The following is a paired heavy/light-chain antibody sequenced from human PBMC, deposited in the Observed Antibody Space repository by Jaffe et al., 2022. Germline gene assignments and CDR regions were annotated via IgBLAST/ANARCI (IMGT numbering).Heavy chain of an antibody. V-gene: IGHV7-4-1*02. J-gene: IGHJ4*02. CDR2: INTHTGSP. CDR1: GSSFFSYS. D-gene: IGHD3-3*01. Sequence: QGQLVQSGAELKMPGASVRVSCKASGSSFFSYSINWVRQAPGKGFESMGWINTHTGSPVYVQGFTGRFVFSLDTSVSTAYLEIRSLKTEDTAVYYCGSPGKRFDVDRVLWGQGTQVTVSS. CDR3: GSPGKRFDVDRVL.
Light chain of an antibody. Sequence: IVMTQSPDSLAVSLGERATVNCTSSHSLLYSSNNKNYLAWYQQRPGQPPKLLIYWASTREFGVPSRFRGSGSETDFTLTISSLQAEDVAVYYCQQYYRPLWTFGQGTKVEIK. V-gene: IGKV4-1*01. J-gene: IGKJ1*01. CDR1: HSLLYSSNNKNY. CDR3: QQYYRPLWT. CDR2: WAS.